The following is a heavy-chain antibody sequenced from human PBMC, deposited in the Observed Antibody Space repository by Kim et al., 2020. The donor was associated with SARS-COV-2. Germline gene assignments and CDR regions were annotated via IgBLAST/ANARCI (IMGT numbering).Heavy chain of an antibody. Sequence: GGSLRLSCAASGFTFSSYWMSWVRQAPGKGLEWVANIKQDGSEKYYVDSVKGRFTISRDNAKNSLYLQMNSLRAEDTAVYYCARDHSYYDILTQDDYWGPGNLGTLSS. V-gene: IGHV3-7*01. CDR2: IKQDGSEK. CDR1: GFTFSSYW. CDR3: ARDHSYYDILTQDDY. D-gene: IGHD3-9*01. J-gene: IGHJ4*02.